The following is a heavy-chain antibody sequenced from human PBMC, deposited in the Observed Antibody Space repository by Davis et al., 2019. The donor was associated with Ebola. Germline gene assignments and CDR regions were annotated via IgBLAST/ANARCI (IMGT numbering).Heavy chain of an antibody. CDR2: ISYDGSNK. CDR1: GFTFSSYA. D-gene: IGHD6-13*01. V-gene: IGHV3-30-3*01. Sequence: GESLKISCAASGFTFSSYAMHWVRQAPGKGLEWVAVISYDGSNKYYADSVKGRFTISRDNAKNSLYLQMNSLRAEDTALYYCAKVAAAGDWFDPWGQGTLVTVSS. CDR3: AKVAAAGDWFDP. J-gene: IGHJ5*02.